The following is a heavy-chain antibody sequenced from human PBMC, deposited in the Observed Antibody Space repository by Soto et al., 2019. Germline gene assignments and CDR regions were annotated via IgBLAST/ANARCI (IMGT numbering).Heavy chain of an antibody. CDR2: TSYDGTNN. V-gene: IGHV3-30*19. J-gene: IGHJ4*02. Sequence: QVQLVESGGGVVQPGTSLRLSCVGSGFTFRSYVIHWVRQAPGKGLECVALTSYDGTNNYYGDSVKGRFTISRDNSKNTVDLQMDSLRLEDTSLYYCARWGTTGGLDVWGPGTLVSVSS. CDR1: GFTFRSYV. D-gene: IGHD3-16*01. CDR3: ARWGTTGGLDV.